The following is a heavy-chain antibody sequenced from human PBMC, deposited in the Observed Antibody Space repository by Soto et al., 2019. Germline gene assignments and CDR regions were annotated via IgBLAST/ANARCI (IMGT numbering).Heavy chain of an antibody. CDR1: GFSFSNYG. J-gene: IGHJ4*02. CDR2: ISGNGGSA. CDR3: AKDLEWLLRHLEN. V-gene: IGHV3-23*01. Sequence: EVQLLESGGALIQPGGSLRLSCVASGFSFSNYGMSWVRQAPGKGLEWVSGISGNGGSAYYADSVKGRFTISRDNSKNTVYLQMNSLRAEDTAVYYCAKDLEWLLRHLENWGQGTLVTVSS. D-gene: IGHD3-22*01.